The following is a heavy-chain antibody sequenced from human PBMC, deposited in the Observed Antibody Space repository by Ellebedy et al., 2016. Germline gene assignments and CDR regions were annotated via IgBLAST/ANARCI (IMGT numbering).Heavy chain of an antibody. CDR2: VLYSGTT. CDR1: GFSTRSNRFY. CDR3: ARLQLGWYGEVTYYFYGLDV. D-gene: IGHD3-10*01. V-gene: IGHV4-30-4*01. J-gene: IGHJ6*02. Sequence: SETLSLXXTVPGFSTRSNRFYWSWIRQSPGKGLDWIGFVLYSGTTRYNPSLSRRVSISTDASRNRLSLRLGSVSAADAAVYYCARLQLGWYGEVTYYFYGLDVWGPGTTVAVSS.